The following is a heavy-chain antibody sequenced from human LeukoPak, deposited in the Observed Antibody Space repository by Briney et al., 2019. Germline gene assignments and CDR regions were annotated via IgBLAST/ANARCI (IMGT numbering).Heavy chain of an antibody. Sequence: ASVKVSCKASGYTFTSYGISWVRQAPGQGLEWMGWISAYNGNTNYAQKLQGRVTITRNTSISTAYMELSSLRSDDTAVYYCARDGSYGYYYYYMDVWGKGTTVTVSS. CDR1: GYTFTSYG. V-gene: IGHV1-18*01. J-gene: IGHJ6*03. CDR3: ARDGSYGYYYYYMDV. CDR2: ISAYNGNT. D-gene: IGHD5-18*01.